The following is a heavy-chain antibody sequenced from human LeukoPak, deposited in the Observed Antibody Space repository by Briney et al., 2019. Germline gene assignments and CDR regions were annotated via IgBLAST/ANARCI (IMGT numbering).Heavy chain of an antibody. CDR3: ARGRNVDTAMVTGPXFXX. CDR2: ISAYNGNT. V-gene: IGHV1-18*01. CDR1: GYTFTSYG. D-gene: IGHD5-18*01. J-gene: IGHJ4*01. Sequence: GASVKVSCKASGYTFTSYGISWVRQAPGQGLEWMGWISAYNGNTNYAQKLQGRVTMTTDTSTSTAYMEMRSLRSDDTAVYYCARGRNVDTAMVTGPXFXXWGXXXLVT.